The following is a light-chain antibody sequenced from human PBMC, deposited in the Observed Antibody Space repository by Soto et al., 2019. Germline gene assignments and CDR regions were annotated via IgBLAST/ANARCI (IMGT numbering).Light chain of an antibody. CDR1: QDISNY. CDR3: QQYDNLPLT. CDR2: DAS. J-gene: IGKJ4*01. Sequence: DIQMTQSPSSLSASVGDRVTITCQASQDISNYLNWYQQKPGKAPKLLIYDASNLETAVPSRFSGSGSGAAFTYTISSLQPEDIATYYCQQYDNLPLTFGGGTKVEIK. V-gene: IGKV1-33*01.